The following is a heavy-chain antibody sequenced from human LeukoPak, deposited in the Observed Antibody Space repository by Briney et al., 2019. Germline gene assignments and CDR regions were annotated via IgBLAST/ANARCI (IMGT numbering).Heavy chain of an antibody. CDR1: GFTFSSHG. J-gene: IGHJ4*02. Sequence: GRSLRLSCAASGFTFSSHGMHWVRQAPGKGLEWVAVIWYDGSNKYYADSVKGRFTISRDNSKNTLYLQMNSLRAEDTAVYYCARDREDTAMVPDYWGQGTLVTVSS. D-gene: IGHD5-18*01. CDR3: ARDREDTAMVPDY. V-gene: IGHV3-33*01. CDR2: IWYDGSNK.